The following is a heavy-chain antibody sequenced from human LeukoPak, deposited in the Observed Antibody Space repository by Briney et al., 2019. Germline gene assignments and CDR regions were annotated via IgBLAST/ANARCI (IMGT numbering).Heavy chain of an antibody. CDR1: GFTFSSYW. CDR3: ARVAAAGTGGSDY. CDR2: IKQDGSEK. V-gene: IGHV3-7*03. D-gene: IGHD6-13*01. Sequence: PGGSLRPSCAASGFTFSSYWMSWVRQAPGKGLEWVANIKQDGSEKYYVDSVKGRFTISRDNAKNSLYLQMNSLRAEDTAVYYCARVAAAGTGGSDYWSQGTLVTVSS. J-gene: IGHJ4*02.